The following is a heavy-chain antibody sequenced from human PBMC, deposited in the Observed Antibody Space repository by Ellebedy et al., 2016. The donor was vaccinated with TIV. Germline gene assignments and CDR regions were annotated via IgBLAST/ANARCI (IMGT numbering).Heavy chain of an antibody. J-gene: IGHJ5*02. CDR2: IYYSGST. CDR1: GGSISSYY. Sequence: SETLSLTCTVSGGSISSYYWSWIRQPPGKGLEWIGYIYYSGSTNYNPSLKSRVTISVDTSKNQFSLKLSSVTAADTAVYYCARPVGATAGWFDPWGQGTLVTVSS. D-gene: IGHD1-26*01. CDR3: ARPVGATAGWFDP. V-gene: IGHV4-59*08.